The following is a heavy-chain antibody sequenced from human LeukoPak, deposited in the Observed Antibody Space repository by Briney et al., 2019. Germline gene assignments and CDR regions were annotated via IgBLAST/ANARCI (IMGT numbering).Heavy chain of an antibody. CDR2: INWNGGST. CDR3: ARVVTMVRGVPYYFDY. J-gene: IGHJ4*02. CDR1: GFTFDDYG. V-gene: IGHV3-20*04. D-gene: IGHD3-10*01. Sequence: GGSLRLSCAASGFTFDDYGMSWARHAPGKGLEWVSGINWNGGSTGYADSVKGRFTIARDNAKNSLYLQMNSLRAEDTALYYCARVVTMVRGVPYYFDYWGQGTLVTVSS.